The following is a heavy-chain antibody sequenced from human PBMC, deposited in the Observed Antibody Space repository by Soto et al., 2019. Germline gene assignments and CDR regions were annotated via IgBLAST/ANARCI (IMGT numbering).Heavy chain of an antibody. J-gene: IGHJ5*02. CDR2: ISYDGSNK. CDR3: AKDVTHIVAAGYNGFDP. V-gene: IGHV3-30*18. D-gene: IGHD6-13*01. CDR1: GFTFSSYG. Sequence: VGSLRLSCAASGFTFSSYGMHWVRQSPGKGLEWVAVISYDGSNKYYADSVKGRFTISRDNSKNTLYLQMNSLRAEDTAVYYCAKDVTHIVAAGYNGFDPWGQGTLGTVSS.